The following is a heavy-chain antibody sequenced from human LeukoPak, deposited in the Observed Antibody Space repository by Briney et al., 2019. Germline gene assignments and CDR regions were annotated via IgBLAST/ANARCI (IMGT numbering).Heavy chain of an antibody. CDR1: GFTFSSYE. J-gene: IGHJ3*02. CDR2: ISSSGSTI. V-gene: IGHV3-48*03. CDR3: ARESPRTFDI. Sequence: GGSLRLSCAASGFTFSSYEMNWVRRAPGKGLEWVSCISSSGSTIYYADAVKGRFTISRDNAKNSLYLQMNSLRAEDTAVYYCARESPRTFDIWGQGTMVTVSS.